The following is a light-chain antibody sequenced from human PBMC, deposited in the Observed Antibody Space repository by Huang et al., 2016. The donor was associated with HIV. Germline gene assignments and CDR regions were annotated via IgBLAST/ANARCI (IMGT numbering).Light chain of an antibody. Sequence: DIQMTQSPPSLSASVADRVTITCRASQGISNSLAWYQQKPGKPPRLLVYGASKLESGVPSRFSGSGSGTDYTLTISSLQPEDFATYYCQQYFSALWTFGQGTKV. V-gene: IGKV1-NL1*01. CDR2: GAS. CDR3: QQYFSALWT. CDR1: QGISNS. J-gene: IGKJ1*01.